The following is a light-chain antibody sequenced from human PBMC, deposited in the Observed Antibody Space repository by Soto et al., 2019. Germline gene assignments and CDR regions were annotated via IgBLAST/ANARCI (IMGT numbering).Light chain of an antibody. Sequence: QSVLTQPPSASGTPGQRVTVSCSGSSSNIGSNPVNWYQQLPGTAPKLLIYTDNQRPSGVPDRFSGSKSGTSASLAISGLQSEDEADYYCAAWDDSLNGYVFGTGTKVIVL. V-gene: IGLV1-44*01. CDR3: AAWDDSLNGYV. CDR1: SSNIGSNP. J-gene: IGLJ1*01. CDR2: TDN.